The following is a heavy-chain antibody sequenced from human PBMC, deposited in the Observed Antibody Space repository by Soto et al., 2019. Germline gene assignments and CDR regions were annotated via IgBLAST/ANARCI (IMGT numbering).Heavy chain of an antibody. CDR1: GDSISTGVYS. D-gene: IGHD3-22*01. V-gene: IGHV4-30-2*01. CDR3: ARDSRSGYYLEF. Sequence: SETLSLTCAVSGDSISTGVYSWNWIRQPPGKGLEWIGYIYHSGGTDYNPSLKSRVTITVDSSNNQFSLKLSSVTAADTAVYYCARDSRSGYYLEFWGQRTLVTVSS. J-gene: IGHJ4*02. CDR2: IYHSGGT.